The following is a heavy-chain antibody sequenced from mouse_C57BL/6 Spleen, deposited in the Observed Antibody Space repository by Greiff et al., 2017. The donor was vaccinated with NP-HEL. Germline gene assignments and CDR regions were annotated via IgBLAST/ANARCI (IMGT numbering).Heavy chain of an antibody. J-gene: IGHJ3*01. D-gene: IGHD2-3*01. V-gene: IGHV1-15*01. CDR1: GYTFTDYE. Sequence: LVESGAELVRPGASVTLSCKASGYTFTDYEMHWVKQTPVHGLEWIGAIDPETGGTAYNQKFKGKAILTADKSSSTAYMELRSLTSEDSAVYYCTRGAYDGYYVGFAYWGQGTLVTVSA. CDR2: IDPETGGT. CDR3: TRGAYDGYYVGFAY.